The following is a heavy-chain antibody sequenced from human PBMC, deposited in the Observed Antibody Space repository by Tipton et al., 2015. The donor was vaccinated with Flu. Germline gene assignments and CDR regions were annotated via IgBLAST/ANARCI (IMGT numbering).Heavy chain of an antibody. CDR2: IDYSGST. J-gene: IGHJ5*02. Sequence: TLSLTCTVSGGSLNTYYWGWIRQPPGKGLEWIASIDYSGSTYYNPSLRSRVTMSVDTSQQQFSLKLSSVTAADTAVYYCARDDIVVVNSPGNGFHPWGQGTLVSVSS. V-gene: IGHV4-39*07. D-gene: IGHD3-22*01. CDR1: GGSLNTYY. CDR3: ARDDIVVVNSPGNGFHP.